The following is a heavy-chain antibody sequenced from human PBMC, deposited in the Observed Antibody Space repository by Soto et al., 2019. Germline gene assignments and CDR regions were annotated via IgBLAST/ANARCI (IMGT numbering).Heavy chain of an antibody. CDR3: ARALLAVAAPH. CDR2: LYRDNRT. D-gene: IGHD6-19*01. CDR1: GFTVSTDY. V-gene: IGHV3-53*04. Sequence: EVHLVESGGGLVQPGGSLRLSCAASGFTVSTDYMSWVRQAPGKGLESVSILYRDNRTYYADSVKGRFTISRHSSKNTLYLQMNSLRPEDTAIYYCARALLAVAAPHWGQGTLVTVSS. J-gene: IGHJ4*02.